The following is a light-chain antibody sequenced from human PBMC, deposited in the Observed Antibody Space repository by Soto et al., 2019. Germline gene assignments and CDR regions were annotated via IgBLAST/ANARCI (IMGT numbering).Light chain of an antibody. Sequence: SYELTQPPSVSVAPGQTAAIPCGGDIIGVRSVHWYRQTPGQTPILVVYDDSDRPSGIPERFSGSKTGTLATLTISRVEAGDEADYYRQVWDSRSDHVLFGGGTKLTVL. J-gene: IGLJ3*02. V-gene: IGLV3-21*02. CDR1: IIGVRS. CDR3: QVWDSRSDHVL. CDR2: DDS.